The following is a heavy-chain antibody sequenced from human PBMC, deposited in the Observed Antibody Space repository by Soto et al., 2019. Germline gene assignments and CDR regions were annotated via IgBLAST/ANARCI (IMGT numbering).Heavy chain of an antibody. CDR2: IKSKTDGGTT. D-gene: IGHD2-21*02. Sequence: GGSLRLSCAASGFTFSNAWMSWVRQAPGKGLEWVGRIKSKTDGGTTDYAAPVKGRFTISRDDSKNTLYLQMNSLKTEDTAVYYCMLDSGLAYCGGDCLPFDYWGQGTLVTVSS. J-gene: IGHJ4*02. CDR3: MLDSGLAYCGGDCLPFDY. CDR1: GFTFSNAW. V-gene: IGHV3-15*01.